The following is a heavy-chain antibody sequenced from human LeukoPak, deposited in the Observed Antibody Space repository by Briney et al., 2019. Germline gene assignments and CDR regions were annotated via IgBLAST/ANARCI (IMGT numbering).Heavy chain of an antibody. CDR3: ARRSGYCSGTSCYSFDY. J-gene: IGHJ4*02. V-gene: IGHV1-69*01. CDR2: IIPIFGTA. CDR1: GGTFSSYA. Sequence: SVKVSCKASGGTFSSYAISWVRQAPGQGLEWMGGIIPIFGTANYAQKFQGRVTITADESTSTAYMELSSLRSEDTAVYYCARRSGYCSGTSCYSFDYWGQGTLVTVSS. D-gene: IGHD2-2*03.